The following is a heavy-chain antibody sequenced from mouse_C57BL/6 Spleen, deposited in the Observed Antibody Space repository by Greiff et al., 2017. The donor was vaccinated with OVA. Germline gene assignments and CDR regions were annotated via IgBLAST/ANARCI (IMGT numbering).Heavy chain of an antibody. CDR2: ISSGGSYT. CDR1: GFTFSSYG. V-gene: IGHV5-6*01. CDR3: ARHQSSYYSNFPWFAY. D-gene: IGHD2-5*01. J-gene: IGHJ3*01. Sequence: EVNLVESGGDLVKPGGSLKLSCAASGFTFSSYGMSWVRQTPDKRLEWVATISSGGSYTYYPDSVKGRFTISRDNAKNTLYLQMSSLKSEDTAMYYCARHQSSYYSNFPWFAYWGQGTLVTVSA.